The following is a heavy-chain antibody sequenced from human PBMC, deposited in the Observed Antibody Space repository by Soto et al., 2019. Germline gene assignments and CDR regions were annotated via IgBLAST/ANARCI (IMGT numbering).Heavy chain of an antibody. J-gene: IGHJ5*02. CDR2: IDPSDSYT. D-gene: IGHD2-2*01. Sequence: PGESLKISCKGSGYSFTSYWISWVRQMPGKGLEWMGRIDPSDSYTNYSPSFQGHVTISADKSISTAYLQWSSLKASDTAMYYCARRPRRGAYHTRVPFDPWGQGNLVTVSS. CDR1: GYSFTSYW. CDR3: ARRPRRGAYHTRVPFDP. V-gene: IGHV5-10-1*01.